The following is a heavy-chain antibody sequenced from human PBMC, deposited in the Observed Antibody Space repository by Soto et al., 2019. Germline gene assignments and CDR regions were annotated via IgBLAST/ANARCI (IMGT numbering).Heavy chain of an antibody. CDR3: AREFAVVIPNFDY. V-gene: IGHV3-33*01. D-gene: IGHD3-22*01. CDR2: IWYDGSNK. Sequence: VGSLRLSCAASGFTFSSYGMHWVRQAPGKGLEWVAVIWYDGSNKYYANSVKGRFTISRDNSKNTLYLQMNSLRAEDTAVYYCAREFAVVIPNFDYWGQGTLVNVSS. CDR1: GFTFSSYG. J-gene: IGHJ4*02.